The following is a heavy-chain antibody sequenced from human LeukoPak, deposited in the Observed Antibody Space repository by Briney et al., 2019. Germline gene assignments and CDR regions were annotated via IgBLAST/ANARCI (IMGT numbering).Heavy chain of an antibody. CDR3: ARDLASTSNWEFDY. CDR1: GYTFTGYY. Sequence: GASVKVSCKASGYTFTGYYMHWVRQAPGQGLEWMGRINPNSGGATYAQKFQGRVTLTRDTSISTVYMELSRLRSDDTAVYYCARDLASTSNWEFDYWGQGTPVTVSP. CDR2: INPNSGGA. V-gene: IGHV1-2*06. D-gene: IGHD7-27*01. J-gene: IGHJ4*02.